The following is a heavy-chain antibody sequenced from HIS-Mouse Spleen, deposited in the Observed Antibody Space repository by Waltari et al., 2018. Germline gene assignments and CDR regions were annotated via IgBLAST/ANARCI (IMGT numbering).Heavy chain of an antibody. D-gene: IGHD6-13*01. Sequence: QLQLQESGPGLVKPSETLSLTCTVSGCSISSSSYYWGWNRQPPGKGLAWIGSIYYSGSTYYNPSLKSRVTISVDTSKNQFSLKLSSVTAADTAVYYCAREIPYSSSWYDWYFDLWGRGTLVTVSS. J-gene: IGHJ2*01. V-gene: IGHV4-39*07. CDR2: IYYSGST. CDR1: GCSISSSSYY. CDR3: AREIPYSSSWYDWYFDL.